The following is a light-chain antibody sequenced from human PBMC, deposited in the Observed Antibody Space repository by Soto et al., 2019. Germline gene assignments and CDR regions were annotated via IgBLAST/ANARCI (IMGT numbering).Light chain of an antibody. CDR2: GAY. CDR3: QQYDSSRT. CDR1: QSVSSSY. Sequence: EIVLTQSPGTLSLSPGERATLSCRASQSVSSSYLAWYQQKPGQAPRLLIYGAYSRATGIPDRFSGSGSGTDFTLTISRLEPEDFAVYYCQQYDSSRTFGQGTKVEIK. V-gene: IGKV3-20*01. J-gene: IGKJ1*01.